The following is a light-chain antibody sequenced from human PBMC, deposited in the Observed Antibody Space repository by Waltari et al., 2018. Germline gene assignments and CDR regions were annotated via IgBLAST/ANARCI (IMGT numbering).Light chain of an antibody. CDR3: MQGTHWPPT. V-gene: IGKV2-30*02. Sequence: DVVLTQSPVSLPVTLGQPASISCRSSQSLVHSDGDTFLHWYQQRSGQSPRRLIYRISNRDSGVPDRFSGSGSGTDFTLKISRVEAEDVGIYYCMQGTHWPPTFGGGTKVEIK. J-gene: IGKJ4*01. CDR1: QSLVHSDGDTF. CDR2: RIS.